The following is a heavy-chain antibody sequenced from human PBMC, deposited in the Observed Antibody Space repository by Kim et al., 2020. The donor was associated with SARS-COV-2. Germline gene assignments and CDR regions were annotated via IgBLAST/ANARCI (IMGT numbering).Heavy chain of an antibody. CDR3: ASPILWQLVVDDALDI. CDR2: ISSSSSTI. D-gene: IGHD6-6*01. V-gene: IGHV3-11*01. J-gene: IGHJ3*02. Sequence: GGSLRLSCAASGFTFSDYYMSWIRQAPGKGLEWVSYISSSSSTIYYADSVKGRFTISRDNAKNSLYLQMNSLRAEDTAVYYCASPILWQLVVDDALDIWGDRTMVTVSS. CDR1: GFTFSDYY.